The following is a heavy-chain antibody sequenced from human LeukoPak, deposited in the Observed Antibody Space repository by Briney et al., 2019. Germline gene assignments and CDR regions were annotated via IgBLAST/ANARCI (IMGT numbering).Heavy chain of an antibody. D-gene: IGHD3-10*01. CDR2: ISSSSSTI. CDR1: GFTFSTYG. J-gene: IGHJ5*02. CDR3: ARTVWFGESSPYNWFDP. Sequence: GRSLRLSCAASGFTFSTYGMHWVRQAPGKGLEWVSYISSSSSTIYYADSVKGRFTISRDNAKNSLYLQMNSLRAEDTAVYYCARTVWFGESSPYNWFDPWGQGTLVTVSS. V-gene: IGHV3-48*04.